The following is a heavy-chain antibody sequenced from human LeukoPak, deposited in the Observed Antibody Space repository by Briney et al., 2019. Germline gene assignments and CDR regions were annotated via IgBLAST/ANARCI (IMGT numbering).Heavy chain of an antibody. V-gene: IGHV3-21*01. CDR3: ARNQEIDYYDSSGFYWGVEY. J-gene: IGHJ4*02. CDR1: GFTFSSYS. Sequence: GGSLRLSCAASGFTFSSYSMNWVRQAPGKGLEWVSSISSSSSYIYYADSVKGRFTISRDNAKNSLYLQMNSLRAEDTAVYYCARNQEIDYYDSSGFYWGVEYWGQGTLVTVSS. D-gene: IGHD3-22*01. CDR2: ISSSSSYI.